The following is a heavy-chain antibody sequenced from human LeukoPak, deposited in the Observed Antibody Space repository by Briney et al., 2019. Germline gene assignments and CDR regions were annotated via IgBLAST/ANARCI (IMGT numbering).Heavy chain of an antibody. V-gene: IGHV3-21*01. CDR1: GFTFSSYS. Sequence: PGGSLRLFCAASGFTFSSYSMNWVRQAPGKGLEWVSSISNSSSYIYYADSVKGRFTISRDNAKNSLYLQMNSLRAEDTAVYYCARDGDYGDYENPFDYWGQGTLVTVSS. J-gene: IGHJ4*02. CDR2: ISNSSSYI. CDR3: ARDGDYGDYENPFDY. D-gene: IGHD4-17*01.